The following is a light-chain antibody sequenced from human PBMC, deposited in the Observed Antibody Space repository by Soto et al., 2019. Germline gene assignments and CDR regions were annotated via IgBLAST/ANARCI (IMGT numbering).Light chain of an antibody. CDR2: AAS. CDR1: QNIYNY. Sequence: DIQMTQSPSSLSASVGDRVTVTCRTSQNIYNYLNWYQQKPGKAPKLLIYAASSVQSGVPLRFSGSGSGTDFTLTISSLQPEDFATYYCERTYSTPVTFGQGTRLEVK. J-gene: IGKJ5*01. V-gene: IGKV1-39*01. CDR3: ERTYSTPVT.